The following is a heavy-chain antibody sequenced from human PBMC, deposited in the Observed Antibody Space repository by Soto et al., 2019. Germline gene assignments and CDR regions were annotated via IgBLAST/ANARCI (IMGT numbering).Heavy chain of an antibody. V-gene: IGHV1-69*06. D-gene: IGHD3-9*01. CDR3: ARGHGLTGYVLSYYSMDV. J-gene: IGHJ6*02. CDR1: GDTFSTSA. CDR2: IIPVFGTT. Sequence: QVQLVQSGAEVKKPGSSVKVSCKASGDTFSTSAIGWVRQAPGQGLEWMGGIIPVFGTTNYAQKFQGRVTITADKSTSTAYMELSSLRSDDTAVYYCARGHGLTGYVLSYYSMDVWGQGTTVTVSS.